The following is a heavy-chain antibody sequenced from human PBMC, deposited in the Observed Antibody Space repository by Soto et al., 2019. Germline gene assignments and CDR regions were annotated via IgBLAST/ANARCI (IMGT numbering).Heavy chain of an antibody. J-gene: IGHJ4*02. CDR2: ISYDGSNE. Sequence: GGSLRLSCAASGFTFSSYAMHWVRQAPGKGLEWVAVISYDGSNEYYADSVKGRFTISRDNSKNTLYLQVNSLRAEDTAIYYCTRETMTIRLYFDYWGQGALVTVSS. CDR1: GFTFSSYA. D-gene: IGHD6-19*01. V-gene: IGHV3-30-3*01. CDR3: TRETMTIRLYFDY.